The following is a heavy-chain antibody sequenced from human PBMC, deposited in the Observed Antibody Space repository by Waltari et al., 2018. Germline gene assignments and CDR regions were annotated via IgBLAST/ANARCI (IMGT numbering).Heavy chain of an antibody. CDR2: VDRSGRT. CDR3: ARDRGRGLYLDS. Sequence: QLQLQESGPGLVKPSGTLSLTCVVSGDSMIRNYCWSWVRQSPGKGLGLIGQVDRSGRTNYSPSFASRVIMSLDTSINHFSLNMHSATAADTAVYYCARDRGRGLYLDSWGRGILVSVSP. D-gene: IGHD2-15*01. J-gene: IGHJ4*02. V-gene: IGHV4-4*02. CDR1: GDSMIRNYC.